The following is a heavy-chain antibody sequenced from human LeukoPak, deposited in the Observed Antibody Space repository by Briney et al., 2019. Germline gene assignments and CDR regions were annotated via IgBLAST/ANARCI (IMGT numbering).Heavy chain of an antibody. D-gene: IGHD1-26*01. CDR3: ARAAYSGSYHSDY. CDR1: GGSISSYY. V-gene: IGHV4-59*01. J-gene: IGHJ4*02. Sequence: SETLSLTCTVSGGSISSYYWTWIRQPPGKGLVWIGYIYHTGSTNYNPSLKSRVTISVDTSKNQFSLKLSSVTAADTAVYYCARAAYSGSYHSDYWGQGTLVTVSS. CDR2: IYHTGST.